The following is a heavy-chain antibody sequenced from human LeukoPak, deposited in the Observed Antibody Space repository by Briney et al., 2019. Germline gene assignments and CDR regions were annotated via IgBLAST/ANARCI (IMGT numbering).Heavy chain of an antibody. V-gene: IGHV4-30-4*01. J-gene: IGHJ4*02. CDR2: IYYSGST. CDR3: ARGRRTGSLDGPLDY. CDR1: GGSISSGDYY. Sequence: PSQTLSLTCTVSGGSISSGDYYWSWIRQPPGKGLEWIGYIYYSGSTYYNPSLKSRVTISVDTSKNQFSLKLSSVTAADTAVYYCARGRRTGSLDGPLDYWGQGTLVTVSS. D-gene: IGHD1-1*01.